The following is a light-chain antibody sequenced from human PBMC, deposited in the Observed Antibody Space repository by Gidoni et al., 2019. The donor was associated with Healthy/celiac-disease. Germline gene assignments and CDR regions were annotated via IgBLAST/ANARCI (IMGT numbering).Light chain of an antibody. Sequence: EIVFTQSPATLSLSPGERATLSCRASQSVSSYLAWYQQKPGQAPRLLIYEASNRATGIPARFSGSGSGTDFTLTISSLEPEDFAVYYCQQRSNWPPTFGQGTKVEIK. CDR1: QSVSSY. J-gene: IGKJ1*01. CDR2: EAS. CDR3: QQRSNWPPT. V-gene: IGKV3-11*01.